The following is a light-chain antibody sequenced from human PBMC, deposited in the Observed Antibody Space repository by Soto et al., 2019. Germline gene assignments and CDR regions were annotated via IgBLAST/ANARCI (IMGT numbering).Light chain of an antibody. CDR3: QQRSNLIT. CDR1: QTISSW. J-gene: IGKJ5*01. CDR2: KAS. Sequence: DIQMTQSPSTLSGSVGDRVTITCRASQTISSWLAWYQQKPGKAPKLLIYKASTLKSGVPSRFSGSGSGTEFTLTISSLEPEDFAVDDCQQRSNLITFGQGTRLEIK. V-gene: IGKV1-5*03.